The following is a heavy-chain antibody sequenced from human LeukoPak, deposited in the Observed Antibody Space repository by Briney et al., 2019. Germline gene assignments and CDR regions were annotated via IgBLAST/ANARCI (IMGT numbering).Heavy chain of an antibody. V-gene: IGHV3-23*01. Sequence: GGSLRLSCAASGFTFRTYAMSWVRQAPGKGLEWLSSIDGAGADIRYADSVKGRFTISRDNSKNTLYLQMNSLRAEDSAVYYCAKGGRFSSGWAYDYWGQGMLVTVSS. D-gene: IGHD6-19*01. CDR1: GFTFRTYA. CDR2: IDGAGADI. J-gene: IGHJ4*02. CDR3: AKGGRFSSGWAYDY.